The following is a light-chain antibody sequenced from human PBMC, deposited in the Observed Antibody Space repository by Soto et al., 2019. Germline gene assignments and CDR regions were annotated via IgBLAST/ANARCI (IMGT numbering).Light chain of an antibody. CDR3: QQYGSSPPYT. V-gene: IGKV3-20*01. CDR2: GSS. Sequence: EVVLTQSPGTLSLSPGERATLSCRASQSVSNNYVAWYQQKPGQAPTLLIFGSSDRATGIPDRFSGSGSGTDFTLIISRLEPEDFAVYYCQQYGSSPPYTFGQGTKLEIK. CDR1: QSVSNNY. J-gene: IGKJ2*01.